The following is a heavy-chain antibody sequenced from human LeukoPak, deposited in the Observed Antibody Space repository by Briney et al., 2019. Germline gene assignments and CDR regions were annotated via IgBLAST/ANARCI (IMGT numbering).Heavy chain of an antibody. Sequence: ASVKVSCKASGYTFTSYYMHWVRQAPGQGLEWMGIINPSGGSTSYAQKFQGRVTITRDTSASTAYMELSSLRSEDTAVYYCARSDDPLFDYWGQGTLVTVSS. J-gene: IGHJ4*02. V-gene: IGHV1-46*01. CDR2: INPSGGST. CDR1: GYTFTSYY. CDR3: ARSDDPLFDY.